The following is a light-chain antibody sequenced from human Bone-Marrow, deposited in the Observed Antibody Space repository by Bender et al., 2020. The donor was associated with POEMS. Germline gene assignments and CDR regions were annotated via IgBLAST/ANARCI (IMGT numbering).Light chain of an antibody. Sequence: QSALTQPPSASGSPGQSVTISCTGTSSDVGAYNRVSWYQQHPGKAPKLILFEVTRRPSGVSDRFSGSKSGNTASLTISGLQADDEAVYYCCSYADGSNLVFGGGTKVTVL. CDR1: SSDVGAYNR. V-gene: IGLV2-23*02. J-gene: IGLJ2*01. CDR2: EVT. CDR3: CSYADGSNLV.